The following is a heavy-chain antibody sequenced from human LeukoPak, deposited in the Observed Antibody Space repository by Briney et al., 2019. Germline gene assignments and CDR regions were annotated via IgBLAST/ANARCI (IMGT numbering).Heavy chain of an antibody. CDR2: ISTDGKDK. CDR1: GFTLSSYA. Sequence: GGSLRLSCAASGFTLSSYAMHWVRQAPGKGLDWVTAISTDGKDKKYADSVQGRFAISRDNSKNTLDLQMNSLRAEDTALYYCAKDQKWGPAGYYFDSWGQGTLVTVSS. V-gene: IGHV3-30*18. J-gene: IGHJ4*02. CDR3: AKDQKWGPAGYYFDS. D-gene: IGHD2-2*01.